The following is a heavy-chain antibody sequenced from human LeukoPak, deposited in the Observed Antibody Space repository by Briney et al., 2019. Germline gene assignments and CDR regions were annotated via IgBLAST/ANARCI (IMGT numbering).Heavy chain of an antibody. CDR3: AVGYCSSTSCYGHDY. CDR1: GGTFSSYA. J-gene: IGHJ4*02. V-gene: IGHV1-69*05. Sequence: ASVKVSCKASGGTFSSYAISWVRQAPGQGLEWMGGIIPIFGTANYAQKFQGRVTITTDESTSTAYMELSSLRSEDTAVYYCAVGYCSSTSCYGHDYWGQGPLVTVSS. CDR2: IIPIFGTA. D-gene: IGHD2-2*01.